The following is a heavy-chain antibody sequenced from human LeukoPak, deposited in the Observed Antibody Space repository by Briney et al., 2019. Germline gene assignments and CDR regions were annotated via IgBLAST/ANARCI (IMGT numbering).Heavy chain of an antibody. CDR3: ARGRYESTRLSAYYYYYMDV. D-gene: IGHD1-14*01. J-gene: IGHJ6*03. CDR1: GGSISSYY. Sequence: SETLSLTCTVSGGSISSYYWSWIRQPAGKGLEWIGRIYTSGSTIYNPSLKSRVTMSVDTSKNQFSLKQSPVTAADTAVYYCARGRYESTRLSAYYYYYMDVWGKGTTVTVSS. CDR2: IYTSGST. V-gene: IGHV4-4*07.